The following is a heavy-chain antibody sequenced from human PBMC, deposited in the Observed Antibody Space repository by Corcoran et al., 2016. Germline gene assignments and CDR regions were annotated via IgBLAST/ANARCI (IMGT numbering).Heavy chain of an antibody. J-gene: IGHJ6*02. Sequence: EVQLVESGGVVVQPGGSLRLSCAASGFTFDDYTMHWVRQAPGKGLEWVSLISWVGGSTYYADSVKGRFTISRDNSKNSLYLQMNSLRTECTALTYCAKDIGLRDGYYDILSLFYGMDVWGQGTTVTVSS. D-gene: IGHD3-9*01. CDR2: ISWVGGST. CDR3: AKDIGLRDGYYDILSLFYGMDV. CDR1: GFTFDDYT. V-gene: IGHV3-43*01.